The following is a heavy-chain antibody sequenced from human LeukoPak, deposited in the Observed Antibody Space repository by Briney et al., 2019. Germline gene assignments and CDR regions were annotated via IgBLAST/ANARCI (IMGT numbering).Heavy chain of an antibody. D-gene: IGHD4-23*01. J-gene: IGHJ4*02. Sequence: SETLSLTCTVSGGSISTYYWSWVRQPPGKGLEWIGYINYSGRTNANSSLKSRVTISVDTSKSQFSLKLTSVTAADTAVYYCATLTTVVTAYYFDYWGQGTLVTVSS. CDR1: GGSISTYY. CDR2: INYSGRT. CDR3: ATLTTVVTAYYFDY. V-gene: IGHV4-59*08.